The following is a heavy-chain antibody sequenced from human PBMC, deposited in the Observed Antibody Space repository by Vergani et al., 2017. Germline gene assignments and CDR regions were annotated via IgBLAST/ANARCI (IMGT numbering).Heavy chain of an antibody. CDR3: ASRGDSSGYYQVDY. J-gene: IGHJ4*02. Sequence: QVQLVQSGAEVKKPGSSVKVSCKASGGTFSSYTISWVRQTPGQGLEWMGRIIPILGIANYAQKFQGRVTITAYKSTSTAYMELSSLRSEDTAVYYCASRGDSSGYYQVDYWGQGTLVTVSS. D-gene: IGHD3-22*01. V-gene: IGHV1-69*02. CDR1: GGTFSSYT. CDR2: IIPILGIA.